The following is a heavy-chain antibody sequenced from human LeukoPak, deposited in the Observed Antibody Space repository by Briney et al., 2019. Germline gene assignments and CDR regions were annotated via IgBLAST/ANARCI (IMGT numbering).Heavy chain of an antibody. Sequence: PGRSLRLSCAASGFTFSSYAMHWVRQAPGKGLEWVAVISYDGSNKYYADSVKGRFTISRDNSKNTLYLQMNSLRAEDTAVYYCAKDRVRVPAAIPFPEYFQHWGQGTLVTVSS. V-gene: IGHV3-30-3*01. CDR1: GFTFSSYA. D-gene: IGHD2-2*02. CDR3: AKDRVRVPAAIPFPEYFQH. CDR2: ISYDGSNK. J-gene: IGHJ1*01.